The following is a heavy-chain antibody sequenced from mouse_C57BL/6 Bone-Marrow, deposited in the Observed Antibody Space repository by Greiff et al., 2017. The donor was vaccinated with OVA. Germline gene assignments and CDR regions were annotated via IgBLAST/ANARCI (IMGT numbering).Heavy chain of an antibody. CDR2: IFPGSGST. Sequence: QVQLKQSGPELVKPGASVKISCKASGYTFTDYYINWVKQRPGQGLEWIGWIFPGSGSTYYNEKFKGKATLTVDKSSSTAYMLLSSLTSEDSAVYFCARRDSTGTSWYVDVWGTGTTVTVSA. CDR1: GYTFTDYY. CDR3: ARRDSTGTSWYVDV. J-gene: IGHJ1*03. D-gene: IGHD4-1*01. V-gene: IGHV1-75*01.